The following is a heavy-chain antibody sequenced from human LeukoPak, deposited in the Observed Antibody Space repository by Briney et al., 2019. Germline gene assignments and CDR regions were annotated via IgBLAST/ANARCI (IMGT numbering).Heavy chain of an antibody. CDR3: ARANYYDSSGGAFDI. Sequence: GGSLRLSCAASGFTFSSYAMSWVRQAPGKGLEWVSGISGSGGSTYYADSVKGRFTISRDNSKNTLYLQMNSLRAEDTAVYYCARANYYDSSGGAFDIWGQGTMVTVSS. CDR2: ISGSGGST. J-gene: IGHJ3*02. CDR1: GFTFSSYA. D-gene: IGHD3-22*01. V-gene: IGHV3-23*01.